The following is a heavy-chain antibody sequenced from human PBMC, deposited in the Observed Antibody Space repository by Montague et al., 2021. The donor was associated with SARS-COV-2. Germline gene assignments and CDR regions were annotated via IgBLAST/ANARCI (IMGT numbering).Heavy chain of an antibody. CDR2: INHSGST. D-gene: IGHD3-10*01. V-gene: IGHV4-34*01. CDR3: ARVRYYGSGTSLGMDV. Sequence: SETLSLTCAVYGGSFSGYYWSWVRQPPGKGLEWIGGINHSGSTNYKPALKSRVTISVDTSKNQFSLKLSSVTAADTAVYYCARVRYYGSGTSLGMDVWGQGTTVTVSS. J-gene: IGHJ6*02. CDR1: GGSFSGYY.